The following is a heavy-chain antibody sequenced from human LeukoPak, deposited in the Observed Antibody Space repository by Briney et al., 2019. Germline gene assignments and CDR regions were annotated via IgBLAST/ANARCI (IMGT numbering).Heavy chain of an antibody. J-gene: IGHJ5*02. CDR1: GGSFSGYY. CDR3: ARGRYSAGDNWFDP. Sequence: SEILSLTCAVYGGSFSGYYWSWIRQPPGKGLEWIGEINHSGSTNYNPSLKSRVTISVDTSKNQFSLKLSSVTAADTAVYYCARGRYSAGDNWFDPWGQGTLVTVSS. CDR2: INHSGST. D-gene: IGHD3-9*01. V-gene: IGHV4-34*01.